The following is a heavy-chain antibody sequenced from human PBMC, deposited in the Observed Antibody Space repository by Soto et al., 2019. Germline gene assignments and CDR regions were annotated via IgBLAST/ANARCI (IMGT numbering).Heavy chain of an antibody. V-gene: IGHV4-59*08. J-gene: IGHJ4*02. CDR1: GGSVSSYY. D-gene: IGHD2-2*01. CDR2: IYYSGST. Sequence: SETLSLTCTVSGGSVSSYYWSWIRQPPGKGLEWIGYIYYSGSTNYNPSLKSRVNISVDTSKNQFSLNLSSVTAADTAVYYCARVGGSTSRWHYFDYWGQGTLVTVS. CDR3: ARVGGSTSRWHYFDY.